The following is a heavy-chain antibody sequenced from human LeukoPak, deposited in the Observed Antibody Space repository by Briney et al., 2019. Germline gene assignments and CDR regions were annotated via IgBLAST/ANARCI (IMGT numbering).Heavy chain of an antibody. V-gene: IGHV3-66*01. CDR3: ATGGGRGYSYGALDY. D-gene: IGHD5-18*01. J-gene: IGHJ4*02. CDR2: IYIDGST. Sequence: GGSLRLSCAISGFTVRDNYMTWIRQAPGKGLDSVSVIYIDGSTYYSYSVKRRSTISRDNSKNILYFQMNTLRAEDRAVYHCATGGGRGYSYGALDYWGQGTTVTVSS. CDR1: GFTVRDNY.